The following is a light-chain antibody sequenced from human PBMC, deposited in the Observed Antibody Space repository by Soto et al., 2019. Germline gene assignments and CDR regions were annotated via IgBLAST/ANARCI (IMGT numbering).Light chain of an antibody. V-gene: IGKV3-20*01. J-gene: IGKJ5*01. CDR3: QQFGNSPIT. CDR2: GAS. CDR1: QSVSSTY. Sequence: EIVLTQSPGTLSLSPGERSSRSCRASQSVSSTYLAWCQQKPGQAPRVLIYGASSRATGIPDRFSGTGSGTDFTLTISRLEPEDFAVYYCQQFGNSPITFGQGTRLEIK.